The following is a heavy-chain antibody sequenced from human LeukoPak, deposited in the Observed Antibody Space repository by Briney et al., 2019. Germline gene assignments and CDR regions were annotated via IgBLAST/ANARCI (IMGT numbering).Heavy chain of an antibody. Sequence: GGSLRLSCAASGFSLSCCGMHWVRQAPGKGLEWVAVISYDGSNKYYADSVKGRFTISRDNSKNTLYLQMNSLRAEDTAVYYCASRAIAVANARGQGTLVTVSS. CDR3: ASRAIAVANA. V-gene: IGHV3-30*03. D-gene: IGHD6-19*01. CDR2: ISYDGSNK. J-gene: IGHJ4*02. CDR1: GFSLSCCG.